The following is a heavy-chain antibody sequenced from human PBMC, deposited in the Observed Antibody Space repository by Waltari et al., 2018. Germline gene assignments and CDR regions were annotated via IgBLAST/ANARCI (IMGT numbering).Heavy chain of an antibody. CDR1: GGTFSSYA. J-gene: IGHJ4*02. Sequence: QVQLVQSGAEVKTPGSSVKVSCTASGGTFSSYAISWVRPAPGQGLEWMGGIIPIVGTANYAQKFQGRVTITADESTSTAYMELSSLRSEDTAVYYCASPIAARRGGHFDYWGQGTLVTVSS. D-gene: IGHD6-6*01. CDR2: IIPIVGTA. CDR3: ASPIAARRGGHFDY. V-gene: IGHV1-69*01.